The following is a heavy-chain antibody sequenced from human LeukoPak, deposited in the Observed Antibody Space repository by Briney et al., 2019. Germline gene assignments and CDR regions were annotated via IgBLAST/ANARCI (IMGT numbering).Heavy chain of an antibody. V-gene: IGHV4-4*02. CDR3: AREGGPYRPLDY. CDR2: VNLQGST. CDR1: GGSITNTNY. Sequence: LETLSLTCGVSGGSITNTNYWTWVRQPPGKGLEWIGEVNLQGSTNYNPSLMGRVAISVDTSEDHISLQLTSVTAADTAVYYCAREGGPYRPLDYSGQGTLVTVSS. J-gene: IGHJ4*02.